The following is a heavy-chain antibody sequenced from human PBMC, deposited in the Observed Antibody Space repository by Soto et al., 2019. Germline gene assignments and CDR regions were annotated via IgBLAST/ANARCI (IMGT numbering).Heavy chain of an antibody. Sequence: GGSLRLSCAASGFTFSSYAMHWVRQAPGKGLEWVAVISYDGSNKYYADSVKGRFTISRDNSKNTLYLQMNSLRAEDTAVYYCAREAPANGWTEYYFDYWGQGTLVTVSS. CDR3: AREAPANGWTEYYFDY. V-gene: IGHV3-30-3*01. J-gene: IGHJ4*02. CDR2: ISYDGSNK. D-gene: IGHD6-19*01. CDR1: GFTFSSYA.